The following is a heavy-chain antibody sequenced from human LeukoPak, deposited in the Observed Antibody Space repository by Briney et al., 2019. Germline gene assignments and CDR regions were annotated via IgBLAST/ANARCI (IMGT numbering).Heavy chain of an antibody. J-gene: IGHJ4*02. D-gene: IGHD2-2*03. Sequence: PGGSLRVSCAASGFTFDDYGMSWVRQAPGKGLEWVSGINWNGGSTGYADSVKGRFTISRDNAKNSLYLQMNSLRAEDTALYYCARDFGYCSSTSCYNAVDYWGQGTLVTVSS. CDR1: GFTFDDYG. CDR2: INWNGGST. CDR3: ARDFGYCSSTSCYNAVDY. V-gene: IGHV3-20*04.